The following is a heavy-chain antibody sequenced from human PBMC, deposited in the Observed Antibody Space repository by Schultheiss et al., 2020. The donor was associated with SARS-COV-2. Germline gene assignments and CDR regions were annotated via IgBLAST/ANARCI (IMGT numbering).Heavy chain of an antibody. CDR3: AKLEYSSGWYPFDY. D-gene: IGHD6-19*01. CDR1: GGSISSGGYY. J-gene: IGHJ4*02. V-gene: IGHV4-61*08. CDR2: ISYSGST. Sequence: SETLSLTCTVSGGSISSGGYYWRWIRQHPGKSLEWIGYISYSGSTNDILSLKSRVTISVDTSKNQFSLKLSSVTAADTAVYYCAKLEYSSGWYPFDYWGQGALVTVSS.